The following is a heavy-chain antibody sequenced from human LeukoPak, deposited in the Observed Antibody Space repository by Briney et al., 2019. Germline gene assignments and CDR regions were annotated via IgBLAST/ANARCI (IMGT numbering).Heavy chain of an antibody. J-gene: IGHJ5*02. CDR3: ARDLWFGRNWFDP. D-gene: IGHD3-10*01. CDR1: GGSFSGYY. Sequence: SETLSLTCAVYGGSFSGYYWSGIRQPPGKGLEWIGEINHSGSTNHNPSLKSRVTISVDTSKNQFSLKLSSVTAADTAVYYCARDLWFGRNWFDPWGQGTLVTVSS. V-gene: IGHV4-34*01. CDR2: INHSGST.